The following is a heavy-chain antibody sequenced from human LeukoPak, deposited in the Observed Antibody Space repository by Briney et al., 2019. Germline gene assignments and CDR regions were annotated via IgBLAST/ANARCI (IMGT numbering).Heavy chain of an antibody. J-gene: IGHJ5*02. D-gene: IGHD2-15*01. CDR1: GYTFTSYG. Sequence: ASVKVSCKASGYTFTSYGISWVRQAPGQGLEWMGWISAYNGNTNYAQKLQGRVTMTTDTSTSTAYMELRSLRSEDTAVYYCAKDRVVVAAFLLNWFDPWGQGTLVTVSS. V-gene: IGHV1-18*01. CDR3: AKDRVVVAAFLLNWFDP. CDR2: ISAYNGNT.